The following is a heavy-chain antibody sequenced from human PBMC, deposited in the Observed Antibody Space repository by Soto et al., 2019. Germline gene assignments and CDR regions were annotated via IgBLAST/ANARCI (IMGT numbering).Heavy chain of an antibody. V-gene: IGHV3-30*18. Sequence: QVQLVESGGGVVQPRRSLRLSCAASGFTFSSFGMHWVRQAPGKGLEWVAVILYDGSNKYYADSVKGRFTISRDNSKNTLYLQMNSLRAEDTAVFYCAKPTVPFGRTVVAGPFDNWGQGTLVTVSS. CDR1: GFTFSSFG. CDR2: ILYDGSNK. CDR3: AKPTVPFGRTVVAGPFDN. D-gene: IGHD6-19*01. J-gene: IGHJ4*02.